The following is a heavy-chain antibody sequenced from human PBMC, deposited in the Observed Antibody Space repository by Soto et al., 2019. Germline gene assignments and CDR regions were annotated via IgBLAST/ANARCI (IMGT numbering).Heavy chain of an antibody. CDR1: GYSFTSYW. D-gene: IGHD3-10*01. CDR2: IYPGDSDT. CDR3: ARHYVQGGANYFGP. J-gene: IGHJ5*02. V-gene: IGHV5-51*01. Sequence: PGESLKISCKGSGYSFTSYWIGWVRQMPGKGLEWMGIIYPGDSDTRYSPSFQGHVTISVGKSISTAYLQWSSLKASDSAMYYCARHYVQGGANYFGPWGQGTLVTVSS.